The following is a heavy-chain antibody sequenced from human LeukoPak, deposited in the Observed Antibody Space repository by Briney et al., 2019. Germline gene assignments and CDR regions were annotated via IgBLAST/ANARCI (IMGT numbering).Heavy chain of an antibody. CDR1: GFTFSSYS. D-gene: IGHD2-15*01. CDR2: ISPVKNSI. J-gene: IGHJ4*02. V-gene: IGHV3-48*01. Sequence: GGSLRLSCAASGFTFSSYSMNWVRQTPGKGLEWISYISPVKNSIYYADSVKGRFTISRDNAKNSLDLQMNSLRAEDTAVYYCAKLGCSGGSCYLGLGFDYWGQGTLVTVSS. CDR3: AKLGCSGGSCYLGLGFDY.